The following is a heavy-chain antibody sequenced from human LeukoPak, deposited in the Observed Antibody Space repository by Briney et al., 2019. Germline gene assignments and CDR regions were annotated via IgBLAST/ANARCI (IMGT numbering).Heavy chain of an antibody. D-gene: IGHD3-3*01. CDR2: ITPIFGTA. CDR3: AREVRFLEWPVNWFDP. Sequence: GASVKVSCTASGGTFSSYAISWVRQAPGQGLEWMGGITPIFGTANYAQKFQGRVTITADESTSTAYMELSSLRSEDTAVYYCAREVRFLEWPVNWFDPWGQGTLVTVSS. CDR1: GGTFSSYA. V-gene: IGHV1-69*01. J-gene: IGHJ5*02.